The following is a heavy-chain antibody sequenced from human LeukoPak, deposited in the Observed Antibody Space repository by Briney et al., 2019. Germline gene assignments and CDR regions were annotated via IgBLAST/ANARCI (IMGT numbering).Heavy chain of an antibody. CDR3: AKDWESSSARGDY. V-gene: IGHV3-30*04. J-gene: IGHJ4*02. Sequence: GRSLRLSCAASGFTFSSYAMHWVRQAPGKGLEWVAVISYDGSNKYYADSVKGRFTISRDNSKNTLYLQMNSLRAEDTAVYYCAKDWESSSARGDYWGQGTLVTVSS. CDR1: GFTFSSYA. CDR2: ISYDGSNK. D-gene: IGHD6-6*01.